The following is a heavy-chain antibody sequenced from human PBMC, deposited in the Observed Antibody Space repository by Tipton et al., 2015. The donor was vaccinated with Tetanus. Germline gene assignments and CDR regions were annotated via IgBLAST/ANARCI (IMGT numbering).Heavy chain of an antibody. CDR3: AGGLVRWYEP. V-gene: IGHV4-61*08. D-gene: IGHD3-10*01. J-gene: IGHJ5*02. CDR2: ISYSGST. CDR1: GGSVTSGDYQ. Sequence: TLSLTCTVSGGSVTSGDYQWNWIRQPPGKGLEWLAYISYSGSTNSNYSLKSRITISRDTSKNQFSLKLTSVTAADTAVYSCAGGLVRWYEPWGRGTLVTVSS.